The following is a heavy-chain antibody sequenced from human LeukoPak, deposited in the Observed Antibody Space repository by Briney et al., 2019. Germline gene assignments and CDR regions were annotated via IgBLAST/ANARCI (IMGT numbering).Heavy chain of an antibody. CDR2: FSSGGSA. D-gene: IGHD3-16*01. CDR1: GGSISSSSYY. Sequence: PSETLSLTCIVPGGSISSSSYYWAWIRQSPGKGLEWIGTFSSGGSAYYNPSLTSRVSISKDTSDNQFSLRLYSVTAADTAIYYCAKASWVSSTDAVRWGQGTLVTVSS. V-gene: IGHV4-39*07. J-gene: IGHJ4*02. CDR3: AKASWVSSTDAVR.